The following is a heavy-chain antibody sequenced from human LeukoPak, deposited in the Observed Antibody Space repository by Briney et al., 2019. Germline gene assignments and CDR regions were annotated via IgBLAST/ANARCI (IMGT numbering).Heavy chain of an antibody. D-gene: IGHD3-22*01. J-gene: IGHJ4*02. CDR2: IRYDGSNK. CDR3: AKADIGGYQVADIDY. V-gene: IGHV3-30*02. CDR1: GFTFSSYG. Sequence: PGTSLRLSCAASGFTFSSYGMHWVRQAPGKGLEWVAFIRYDGSNKYYADSVKGRFTISRDNSKDTLYLQMNSLRAEDTAVYYCAKADIGGYQVADIDYWGQGTLVTVSS.